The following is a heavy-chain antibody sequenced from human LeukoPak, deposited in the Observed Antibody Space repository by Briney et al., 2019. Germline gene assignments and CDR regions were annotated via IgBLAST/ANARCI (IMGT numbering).Heavy chain of an antibody. CDR3: AREALNYYGSDSSGMDV. J-gene: IGHJ6*03. Sequence: PSETLSLTCTVSGGSISSGDYYWSWIRQPPGKGLEWIGYIYYSGSTYYNPSLKSRVTISVDTSKNQFSLKLSSVTAADTAVYYCAREALNYYGSDSSGMDVWGKGTTVTVSS. V-gene: IGHV4-30-4*08. CDR1: GGSISSGDYY. CDR2: IYYSGST. D-gene: IGHD3-10*01.